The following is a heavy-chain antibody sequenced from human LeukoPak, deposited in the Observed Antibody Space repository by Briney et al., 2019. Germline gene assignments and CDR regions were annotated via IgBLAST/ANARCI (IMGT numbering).Heavy chain of an antibody. D-gene: IGHD3-10*01. V-gene: IGHV4-34*01. CDR1: GTSINRGTHY. CDR2: INHSGST. Sequence: SETLSLTCSVSGTSINRGTHYWSWIRQPPGKGLEWIGEINHSGSTNYNPSLKSRVTISVDTSKNQFSLKLSSVTAADTAVYYCARRGPFYYGSGSLDYWGQGTLVTVSS. J-gene: IGHJ4*02. CDR3: ARRGPFYYGSGSLDY.